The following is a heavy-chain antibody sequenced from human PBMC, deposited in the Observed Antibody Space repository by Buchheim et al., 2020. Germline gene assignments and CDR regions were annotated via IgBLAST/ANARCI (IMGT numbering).Heavy chain of an antibody. CDR1: GGSISSSNW. CDR2: IYHSGST. V-gene: IGHV4-4*02. J-gene: IGHJ5*02. D-gene: IGHD3-3*01. Sequence: QVQLQESGPGLVKPSGTLSLTCAVSGGSISSSNWWSWVRQPPGKGLEWIGEIYHSGSTNYNPSLKSRVTISVDKSKNQFSLKLSSVTAADTAVYYCARVPNGLHYDFWSGPPPERRFDPWGQGTL. CDR3: ARVPNGLHYDFWSGPPPERRFDP.